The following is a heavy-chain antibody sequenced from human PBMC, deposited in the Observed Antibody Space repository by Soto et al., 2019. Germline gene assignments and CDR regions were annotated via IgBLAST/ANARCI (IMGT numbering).Heavy chain of an antibody. CDR1: GGSISSYY. J-gene: IGHJ4*02. V-gene: IGHV4-59*08. D-gene: IGHD1-1*01. Sequence: SETLSLTCTVSGGSISSYYWSWIRQPPGKGLEWIGYIYYSGSTNYNPSLKSRVTISVDTSKNQFSLKLSSVTAADTAVYYCARQDPNWNSILDYWGQGTLVTVSS. CDR3: ARQDPNWNSILDY. CDR2: IYYSGST.